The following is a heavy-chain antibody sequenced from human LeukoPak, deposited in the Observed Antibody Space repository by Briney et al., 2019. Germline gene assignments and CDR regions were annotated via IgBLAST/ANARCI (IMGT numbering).Heavy chain of an antibody. V-gene: IGHV3-30*18. CDR3: AKDLLAVTAPKAYFDF. J-gene: IGHJ4*02. CDR1: GFIFSSSG. CDR2: ISDVGSEK. Sequence: GGSLRLSCTVSGFIFSSSGIHWVRQAPGKGLVWVAGISDVGSEKYSAESVKGRFTLSRDSSKTTVYLQMNSSEIEDTAVYYCAKDLLAVTAPKAYFDFWGQGTLVTVSS. D-gene: IGHD2-21*02.